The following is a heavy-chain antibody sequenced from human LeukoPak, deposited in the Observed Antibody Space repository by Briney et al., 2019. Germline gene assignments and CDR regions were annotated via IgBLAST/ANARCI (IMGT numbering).Heavy chain of an antibody. J-gene: IGHJ4*02. CDR1: GYTFTNYH. CDR2: INPNSGGT. V-gene: IGHV1-2*02. D-gene: IGHD4-17*01. CDR3: ARVSGDYGDYVSYYFDY. Sequence: ASVKVSCKASGYTFTNYHMHWVRQAPGQGLEWMGWINPNSGGTNYAQKFQGRVTVTRDTSISTTYMELSRLRSDDTAVYYCARVSGDYGDYVSYYFDYWGQGTLVTVSS.